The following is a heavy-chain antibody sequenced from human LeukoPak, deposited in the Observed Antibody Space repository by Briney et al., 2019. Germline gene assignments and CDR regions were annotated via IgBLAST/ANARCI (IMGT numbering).Heavy chain of an antibody. CDR2: ISYDGSNK. D-gene: IGHD3-22*01. Sequence: GGSLRLSCAASGFTFSSYAMHWVRQAPGKGLEWVAVISYDGSNKYYADSVKGRFTISRDNSKNTLYLQMNSLRAEDTAVYYCARDEYYYDSSGYQFQHWGQGTLVTVSS. CDR1: GFTFSSYA. CDR3: ARDEYYYDSSGYQFQH. V-gene: IGHV3-30-3*01. J-gene: IGHJ1*01.